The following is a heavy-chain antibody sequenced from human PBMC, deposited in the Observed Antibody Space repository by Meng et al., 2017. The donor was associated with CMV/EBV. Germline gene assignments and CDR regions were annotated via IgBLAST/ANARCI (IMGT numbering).Heavy chain of an antibody. CDR1: GGTFSSYA. V-gene: IGHV1-69*12. CDR3: ARDVTGTTWGLGDY. J-gene: IGHJ4*02. Sequence: QVQLVQSGSEVKKPGSSVKVSCKASGGTFSSYAIGWVRQAPGQGLEWMGGIIPIFGTANYAQKFQGRVTITADESTSTAYMELSSLRSEDTAVYYCARDVTGTTWGLGDYWGQGPLVTVSS. D-gene: IGHD1-20*01. CDR2: IIPIFGTA.